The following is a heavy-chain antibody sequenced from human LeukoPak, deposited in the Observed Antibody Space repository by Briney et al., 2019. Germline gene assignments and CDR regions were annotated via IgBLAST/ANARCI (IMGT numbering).Heavy chain of an antibody. CDR1: GGSISSGDYY. Sequence: SQTLSLTCTVSGGSISSGDYYWSWIRQPAGKGLEWIGRIYTSGSTNYNPSLKSRVTISVDTSKNQFSLKLSSVTAADTAVYYCARVTPENDGAFDIWGQGTMVTVSS. CDR2: IYTSGST. D-gene: IGHD1-1*01. CDR3: ARVTPENDGAFDI. J-gene: IGHJ3*02. V-gene: IGHV4-61*02.